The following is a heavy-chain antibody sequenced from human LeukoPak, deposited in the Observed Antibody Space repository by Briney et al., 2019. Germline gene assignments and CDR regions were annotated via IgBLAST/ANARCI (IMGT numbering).Heavy chain of an antibody. J-gene: IGHJ4*02. Sequence: PGRSLRLSCAASGYTFSYYVMHWVRQAPGKGLEWVAVIWYDGSNKYYADSVKGRFTISRDNSKNTLYLLMNSPRADDTAVYYCARGSRRAAGALDSWGQGTLVTVSS. V-gene: IGHV3-33*01. D-gene: IGHD6-13*01. CDR3: ARGSRRAAGALDS. CDR2: IWYDGSNK. CDR1: GYTFSYYV.